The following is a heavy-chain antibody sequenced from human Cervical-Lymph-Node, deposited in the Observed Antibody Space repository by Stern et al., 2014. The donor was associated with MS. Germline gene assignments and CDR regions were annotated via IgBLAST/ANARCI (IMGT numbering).Heavy chain of an antibody. D-gene: IGHD1-1*01. Sequence: QVQLQSGAELKKPGASVKVSCKAFGYTFTSYAIHWVRQATGQRLEWVGWVIPGNGDTRYARNLQGRVTINRDTSANTAYMELNSLRSEDTAIYYCARDQTSTEKGLDYWGQGTLVTVSS. CDR3: ARDQTSTEKGLDY. CDR2: VIPGNGDT. J-gene: IGHJ4*02. CDR1: GYTFTSYA. V-gene: IGHV1-3*01.